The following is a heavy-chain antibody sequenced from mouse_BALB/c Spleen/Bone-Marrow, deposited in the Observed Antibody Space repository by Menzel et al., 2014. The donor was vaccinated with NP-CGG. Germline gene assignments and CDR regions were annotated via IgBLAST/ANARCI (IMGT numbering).Heavy chain of an antibody. J-gene: IGHJ4*01. CDR1: GYTLTSYW. V-gene: IGHV1-69*02. CDR3: TRQYGNYYAMDY. D-gene: IGHD2-10*02. CDR2: ISPSDSYT. Sequence: QVQLQQSGAELVRPGASVKVSCKASGYTLTSYWINWVKQRPGQGLEWIGNISPSDSYTNYNQNFKDKATLTVDKSSSTAYMQLSSPTFEDSAVYYCTRQYGNYYAMDYWGQGTSVTVSS.